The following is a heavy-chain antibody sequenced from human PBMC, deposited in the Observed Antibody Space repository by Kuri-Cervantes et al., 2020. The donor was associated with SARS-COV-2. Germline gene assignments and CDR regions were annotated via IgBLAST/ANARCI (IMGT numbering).Heavy chain of an antibody. CDR3: AKRIDLAGGGY. Sequence: GESLMIPCAASGFTISDAWMSWVRQAPGKGLEWVSAISGSGGSTYYTDSVKGRFNISRDNSKHTLYLPMNSLRAEDTAVYDCAKRIDLAGGGYWGQGTLVTVSS. CDR2: ISGSGGST. CDR1: GFTISDAW. D-gene: IGHD3/OR15-3a*01. V-gene: IGHV3-23*01. J-gene: IGHJ4*02.